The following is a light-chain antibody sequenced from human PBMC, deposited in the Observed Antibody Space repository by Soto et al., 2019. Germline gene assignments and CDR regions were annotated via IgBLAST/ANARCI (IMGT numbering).Light chain of an antibody. CDR2: SAS. CDR3: QQYHIYSGT. CDR1: QGINTY. J-gene: IGKJ1*01. Sequence: DIPLTQSPSFLSASVGDRVTISCRASQGINTYLAWYQQKPGKAPKLLIYSASTLHRGVPSRFSGSGSGTDFTLTISSLQPDDFATYYCQQYHIYSGTFGQGTKVEI. V-gene: IGKV1-9*01.